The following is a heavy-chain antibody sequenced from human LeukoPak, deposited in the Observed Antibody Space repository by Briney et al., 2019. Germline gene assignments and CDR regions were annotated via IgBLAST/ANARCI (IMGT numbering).Heavy chain of an antibody. V-gene: IGHV3-11*04. CDR3: AREGNYDSSGYWDNAFDI. D-gene: IGHD3-22*01. CDR2: ISSSGSTI. Sequence: GGSLRLSCAASGFTFSDYYMSWIRQAPGKGLEWVSYISSSGSTIYYADSVKGRFTISRDNAKNSLYLQMNSLRAEDTAVYYCAREGNYDSSGYWDNAFDIWGQGTMVTVSS. J-gene: IGHJ3*02. CDR1: GFTFSDYY.